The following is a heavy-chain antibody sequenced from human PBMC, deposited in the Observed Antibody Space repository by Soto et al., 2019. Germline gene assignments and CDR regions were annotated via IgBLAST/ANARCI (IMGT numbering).Heavy chain of an antibody. Sequence: QVQLVESGGGVVQPGRSLRLSCAASGFTFSSYGMHWVRQAPGKGLEWVAVIWYDGSNKYYADSVKGRFTISRDNSKNTLYLQMNSLRAEDTAVYYCARDPAHYDLRFGELSPRIDYWGQGTLVTVSS. D-gene: IGHD3-16*02. J-gene: IGHJ4*02. CDR3: ARDPAHYDLRFGELSPRIDY. V-gene: IGHV3-33*01. CDR1: GFTFSSYG. CDR2: IWYDGSNK.